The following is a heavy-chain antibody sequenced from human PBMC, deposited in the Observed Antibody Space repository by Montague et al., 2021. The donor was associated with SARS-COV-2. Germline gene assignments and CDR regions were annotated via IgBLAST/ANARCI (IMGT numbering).Heavy chain of an antibody. CDR1: GDSVASMILT. CDR2: TYFRFKRYN. D-gene: IGHD2-2*01. Sequence: CAISGDSVASMILTREWIRHSSVRGSDRLGRTYFRFKRYNDYAESVKSRIIIDPDTSKHQFSPHLNSVTPEDTAVYYCARIPVGSHYYFDFWGQGTLVTVSS. CDR3: ARIPVGSHYYFDF. V-gene: IGHV6-1*01. J-gene: IGHJ4*02.